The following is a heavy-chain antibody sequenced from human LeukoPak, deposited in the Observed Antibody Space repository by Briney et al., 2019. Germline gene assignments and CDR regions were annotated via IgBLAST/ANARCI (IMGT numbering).Heavy chain of an antibody. CDR1: GLTFSSYG. J-gene: IGHJ4*02. CDR3: AKDLRFVGDPLDY. D-gene: IGHD3-16*01. Sequence: GGSLRLSCAVSGLTFSSYGMSWVRQAPGKGLEWISATSGSGGTTHYADSVKGRFTSSRDNSKSTLYLQMNSLRAEDTAVYYCAKDLRFVGDPLDYWGQGALVTVSS. CDR2: TSGSGGTT. V-gene: IGHV3-23*01.